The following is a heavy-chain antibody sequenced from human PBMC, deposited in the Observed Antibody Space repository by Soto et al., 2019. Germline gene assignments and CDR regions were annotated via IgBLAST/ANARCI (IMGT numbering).Heavy chain of an antibody. CDR1: GVSISSSHW. J-gene: IGHJ5*02. D-gene: IGHD3-3*01. Sequence: TSETLSLTCDVSGVSISSSHWWCWLRQPPGKGLEWIGEVYHSGSANYNPSLKSRVSMSVDKSKNQFSLRLSSVTAADTAVYYCARGRKGYDFWSVLGWFDPWGQGTLVTVSS. V-gene: IGHV4-4*02. CDR3: ARGRKGYDFWSVLGWFDP. CDR2: VYHSGSA.